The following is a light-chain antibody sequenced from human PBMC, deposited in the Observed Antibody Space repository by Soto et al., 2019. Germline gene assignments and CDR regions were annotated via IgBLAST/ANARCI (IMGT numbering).Light chain of an antibody. CDR2: DVS. Sequence: QSALTQPASVSGSPGQSITISCTGTSSDVGGYNYVSWYQQHPGKAPKLMIYDVSNRPSGVSNRFSGSKSGNTASLTISGLQAEDEADYYCSSYTGSSTLSYVFGTGTKLTVL. CDR3: SSYTGSSTLSYV. V-gene: IGLV2-14*01. J-gene: IGLJ1*01. CDR1: SSDVGGYNY.